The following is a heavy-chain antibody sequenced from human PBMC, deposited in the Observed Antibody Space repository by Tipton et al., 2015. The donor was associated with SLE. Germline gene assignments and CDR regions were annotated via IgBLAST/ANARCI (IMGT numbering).Heavy chain of an antibody. CDR2: INHSGTT. CDR3: ARLLTAAGAHFFDY. J-gene: IGHJ4*02. Sequence: TLSLTCAVYGGSFSGYYWSWIRQPPGKGLEWIGEINHSGTTNYNPSLKSRVTMSIDTSKNQISLKLNSVTAADTAVYYCARLLTAAGAHFFDYWGQGTLVTVSS. D-gene: IGHD6-13*01. V-gene: IGHV4-34*01. CDR1: GGSFSGYY.